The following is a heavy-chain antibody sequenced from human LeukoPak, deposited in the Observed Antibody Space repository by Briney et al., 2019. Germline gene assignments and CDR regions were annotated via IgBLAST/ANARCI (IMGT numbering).Heavy chain of an antibody. D-gene: IGHD6-13*01. CDR2: FDPEDGET. CDR1: GYTLTELS. CDR3: ATLSLYSSSWYADY. V-gene: IGHV1-24*01. J-gene: IGHJ4*02. Sequence: ASVKVSCKVSGYTLTELSMHWVRQAPGKGLEWMGGFDPEDGETIYAQKFQGRVTMTEDTSTDTAYMELSSLGSEDTAVYYCATLSLYSSSWYADYWGQGTLVTVSS.